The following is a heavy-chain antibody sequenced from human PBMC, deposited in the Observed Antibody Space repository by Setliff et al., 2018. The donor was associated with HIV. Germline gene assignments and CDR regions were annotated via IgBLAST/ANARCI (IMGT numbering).Heavy chain of an antibody. CDR2: ISYDGSKK. J-gene: IGHJ3*02. CDR3: AKSRITSQYDALDI. D-gene: IGHD2-2*01. V-gene: IGHV3-30*18. CDR1: GFTFSRYG. Sequence: PGWSLRLSCAASGFTFSRYGMHWVRQAPGKGLEWVAFISYDGSKKYDADFVKGRFTISRDNSKNTVYLQMNSLRVDDTAVYYCAKSRITSQYDALDIWGQGTMVTVSS.